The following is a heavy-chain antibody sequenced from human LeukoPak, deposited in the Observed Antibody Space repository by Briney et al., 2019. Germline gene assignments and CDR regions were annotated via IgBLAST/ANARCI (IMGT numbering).Heavy chain of an antibody. D-gene: IGHD6-19*01. CDR1: GGSISSYY. CDR3: ARGNGSGWYGYYYGMDV. J-gene: IGHJ6*02. V-gene: IGHV4-34*01. CDR2: INHSGST. Sequence: SETLSLTCTVSGGSISSYYWSWIRQPPGKGLEWIGEINHSGSTNYNPSLKSRVTISVDTSKNQFSLKLSSVTAADTAVYYCARGNGSGWYGYYYGMDVWGQGTTVTVSS.